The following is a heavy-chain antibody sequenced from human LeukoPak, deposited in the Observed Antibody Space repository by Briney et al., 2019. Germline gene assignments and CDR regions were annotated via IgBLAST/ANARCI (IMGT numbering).Heavy chain of an antibody. CDR3: AREKILVDYYYYGMDV. V-gene: IGHV1-46*01. CDR1: GYTFTSYY. D-gene: IGHD2-15*01. CDR2: INPSGGST. J-gene: IGHJ6*02. Sequence: EASVKVSCKASGYTFTSYYMHWVRQAPGQGLEWMGIINPSGGSTSYAQKFQGRVTITADESTSSAYMELSSLRSEDTAVYYCAREKILVDYYYYGMDVWGQGTTVTVSS.